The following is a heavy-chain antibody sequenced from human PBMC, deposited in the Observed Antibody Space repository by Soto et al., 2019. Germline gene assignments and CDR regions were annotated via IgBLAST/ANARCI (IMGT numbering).Heavy chain of an antibody. J-gene: IGHJ1*01. Sequence: QVQLQESGPGLVKLSETLSLTCTVSGGSISSGAYYWSWIRQHPGKGLEWIGYIYYSGSTYYNPSLKSRVSISVDTSKNQFSLKLSSVTAADTAVYYCAIYDSSGSRGFQHWGQGTLATVSS. D-gene: IGHD3-22*01. CDR1: GGSISSGAYY. V-gene: IGHV4-31*03. CDR3: AIYDSSGSRGFQH. CDR2: IYYSGST.